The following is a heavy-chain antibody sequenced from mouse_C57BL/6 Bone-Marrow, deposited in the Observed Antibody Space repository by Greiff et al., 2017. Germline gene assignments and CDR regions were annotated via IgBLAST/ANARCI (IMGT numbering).Heavy chain of an antibody. CDR1: GYTFTSYT. J-gene: IGHJ3*01. D-gene: IGHD2-4*01. CDR2: INPSSGDT. CDR3: EREEDDDDEDGVFAY. V-gene: IGHV1-4*01. Sequence: QVQLQQSGAELARPGASVKMSCKASGYTFTSYTMHWVKQRPGQGLEWIGYINPSSGDTKYNQKFKDKATLTADKSSSTAYMQLSSLTSEDSAVYYCEREEDDDDEDGVFAYWGQGTLVTVSA.